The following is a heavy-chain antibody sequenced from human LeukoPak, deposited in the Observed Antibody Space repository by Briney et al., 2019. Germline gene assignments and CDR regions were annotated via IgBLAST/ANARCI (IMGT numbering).Heavy chain of an antibody. J-gene: IGHJ4*02. CDR3: ACQLPSHDY. CDR1: GFTFSSYA. CDR2: ISGSGGST. V-gene: IGHV3-23*01. Sequence: GESLKISCAASGFTFSSYAMSWVRQAPGKGLEWVSAISGSGGSTYYADSVKGRFTISRDNSKNTLYLQMNSLRAEDTAVYYCACQLPSHDYWGQGTLVTVSS. D-gene: IGHD2-2*01.